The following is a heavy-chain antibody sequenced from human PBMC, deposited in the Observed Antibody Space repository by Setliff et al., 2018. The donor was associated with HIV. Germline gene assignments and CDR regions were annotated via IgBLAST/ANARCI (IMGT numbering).Heavy chain of an antibody. CDR2: IFYTGST. Sequence: KPSETLSLTCSVSGDSIISNTYYWGWIRQPPGKGPEWIASIFYTGSTFYTSSLKSRVRISMDKPKNQFSLELTSVTTEDTAVFYCARQTRNRYDVLTGCSVLWGQGILVTVSS. V-gene: IGHV4-39*01. CDR3: ARQTRNRYDVLTGCSVL. D-gene: IGHD3-9*01. J-gene: IGHJ4*02. CDR1: GDSIISNTYY.